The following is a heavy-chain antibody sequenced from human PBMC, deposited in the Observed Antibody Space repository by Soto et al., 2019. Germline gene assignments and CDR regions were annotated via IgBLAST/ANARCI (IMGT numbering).Heavy chain of an antibody. CDR2: IYHSGST. CDR3: ARTLNCSGGSCYSGNAFDI. CDR1: SGSISSSNW. Sequence: QVQLQESGPGLVKPSGTLSLTCAVSSGSISSSNWWSWVRQPPGKGLEWIGEIYHSGSTNYNPSLKSRVTISVDKSKNQCSLKLSSVTAADTAVYYCARTLNCSGGSCYSGNAFDIWGQGTMVTVSS. D-gene: IGHD2-15*01. J-gene: IGHJ3*02. V-gene: IGHV4-4*02.